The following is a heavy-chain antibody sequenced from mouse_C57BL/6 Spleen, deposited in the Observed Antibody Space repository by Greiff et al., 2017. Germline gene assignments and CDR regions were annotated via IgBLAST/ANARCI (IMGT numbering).Heavy chain of an antibody. D-gene: IGHD1-1*01. CDR3: ARSPLDGSSYGYFDV. CDR2: IDPSDRYT. Sequence: QVQLQQPGAELVMPGASVKLSCKASGYTFTSYWMHWVKQRPGQGLEWIGEIDPSDRYTTYNQKFKGKSTLTVDKSSSTAYMQLSSLTSEDSAVYYCARSPLDGSSYGYFDVWGTGTTVTDSS. CDR1: GYTFTSYW. V-gene: IGHV1-69*01. J-gene: IGHJ1*03.